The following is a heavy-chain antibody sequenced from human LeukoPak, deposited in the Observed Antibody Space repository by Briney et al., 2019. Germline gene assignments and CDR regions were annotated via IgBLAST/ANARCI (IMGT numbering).Heavy chain of an antibody. CDR1: GFTFSSHA. V-gene: IGHV3-30-3*01. Sequence: GRSLRLSCAASGFTFSSHAMHWVRQAPGKRLECVSVISYDGSNKYYAGSVKGRFTISRDNSKNTVYLQMNSLRAEDTAVYYCARGSIALIVVAPFDYWGQGTLVTVSS. CDR2: ISYDGSNK. J-gene: IGHJ4*02. CDR3: ARGSIALIVVAPFDY. D-gene: IGHD3-22*01.